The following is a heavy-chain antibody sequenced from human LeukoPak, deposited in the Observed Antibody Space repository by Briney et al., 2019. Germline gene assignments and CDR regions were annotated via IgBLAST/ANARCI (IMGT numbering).Heavy chain of an antibody. CDR3: ARDRREWEPPDY. V-gene: IGHV1-24*01. D-gene: IGHD1-26*01. J-gene: IGHJ4*02. Sequence: ASVKVSCKVSGYTLTELSMHWVRQAPGKGLEWMGGFDPEDGETIYAQKFQGRVTMTEDTSTDTAYMELSSLRSDDTAVYYCARDRREWEPPDYWGQGTLVTVSS. CDR2: FDPEDGET. CDR1: GYTLTELS.